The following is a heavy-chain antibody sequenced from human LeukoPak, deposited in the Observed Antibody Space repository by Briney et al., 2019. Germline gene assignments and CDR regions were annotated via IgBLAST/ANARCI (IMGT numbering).Heavy chain of an antibody. D-gene: IGHD2-15*01. CDR3: AKRRYCSGGSCYFDY. CDR2: INSDGTSP. V-gene: IGHV3-74*01. CDR1: GFTFSSYW. J-gene: IGHJ4*02. Sequence: GGSLRLSCAASGFTFSSYWMHWVRHAPGKGLVWVSGINSDGTSPIYADSVKGRFTISRDNAKKTLYQQMNSLRAEDTAVYYCAKRRYCSGGSCYFDYWGQGTLVTVSS.